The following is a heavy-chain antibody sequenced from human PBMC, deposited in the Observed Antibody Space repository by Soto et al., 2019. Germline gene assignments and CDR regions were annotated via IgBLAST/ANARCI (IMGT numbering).Heavy chain of an antibody. CDR3: ASLSTSHRYPPWFPRDY. CDR1: GGSFSGYY. CDR2: INHSGST. V-gene: IGHV4-34*01. Sequence: ASETLSLTCAVYGGSFSGYYWSWIRQPPGKGLEWIGEINHSGSTNYNPSLKSRVTISVDTSKNQFSLKLSSVTAADTAVYYCASLSTSHRYPPWFPRDYWGQGTLVTVSS. J-gene: IGHJ4*02. D-gene: IGHD3-10*01.